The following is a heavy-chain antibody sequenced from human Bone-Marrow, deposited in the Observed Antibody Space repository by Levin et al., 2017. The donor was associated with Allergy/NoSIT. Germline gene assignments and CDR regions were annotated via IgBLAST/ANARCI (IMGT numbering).Heavy chain of an antibody. D-gene: IGHD1-26*01. CDR3: ARDSIRRLYTGPDAFDI. J-gene: IGHJ3*02. CDR1: GLTFNNYA. Sequence: PGGSLRLSCTVSGLTFNNYAMSWVRQAPGKGLEWVAAISGSLDSGGSYYADFAEGRFIISRDDSKNTVYLQMNSLRADDTAVYYCARDSIRRLYTGPDAFDIWGQGTLVTVSS. V-gene: IGHV3-23*01. CDR2: ISGSLDSGGS.